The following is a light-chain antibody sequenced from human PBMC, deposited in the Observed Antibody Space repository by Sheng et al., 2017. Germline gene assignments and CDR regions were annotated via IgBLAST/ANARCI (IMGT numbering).Light chain of an antibody. CDR3: QQFNDYPLT. Sequence: DIQMTQSPSTLSASVGDSITITCRASQSISSWLAWYQQKPGRAPKLLIYKASSLESGVPSRFSGSGSGTEFTLTISSLRPDDFATYYCQQFNDYPLTFGGGTKVEIK. CDR1: QSISSW. J-gene: IGKJ4*01. V-gene: IGKV1-5*03. CDR2: KAS.